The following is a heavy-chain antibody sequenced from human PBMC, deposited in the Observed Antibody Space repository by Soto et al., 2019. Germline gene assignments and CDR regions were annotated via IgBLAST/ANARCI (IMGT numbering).Heavy chain of an antibody. CDR3: ARERDWNFEFDD. Sequence: GGSLRLSCAASGLTFGTSVMHWVRQAPGQGLEWVTVIRPDGSHVSYVDSVKGRFTVSRDNSENTLYLQMDSLRAEDTAVYFCARERDWNFEFDDWGQGILVTVSS. V-gene: IGHV3-33*01. J-gene: IGHJ4*02. CDR1: GLTFGTSV. CDR2: IRPDGSHV. D-gene: IGHD1-7*01.